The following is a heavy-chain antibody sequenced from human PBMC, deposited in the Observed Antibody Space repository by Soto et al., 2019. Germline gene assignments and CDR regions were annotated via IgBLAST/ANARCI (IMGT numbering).Heavy chain of an antibody. D-gene: IGHD2-21*02. CDR3: ARVGVVTAINWFDP. CDR2: IYHSGST. V-gene: IGHV4-38-2*01. J-gene: IGHJ5*02. CDR1: GYSISSGYY. Sequence: PSETLSLTCAVSGYSISSGYYWGWIRQPPGKGLEWIGSIYHSGSTYYNPSLTSRVTISVDTSKNQFSLKLSSVTAADTAVYYCARVGVVTAINWFDPWGHGTLVTFSS.